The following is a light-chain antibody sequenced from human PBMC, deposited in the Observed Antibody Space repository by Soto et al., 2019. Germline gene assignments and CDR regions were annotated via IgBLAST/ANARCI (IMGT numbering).Light chain of an antibody. Sequence: IVLKSSTATVSLSPLEIRTLRFRASQSVSSYLAWYQQKPGQAPRLLLYDASNRATGIPARFSGSGSGTDFTLTISSLEPEDFAVYYCQQRSNWPPWTFGQGTKVDIK. CDR1: QSVSSY. J-gene: IGKJ1*01. CDR2: DAS. V-gene: IGKV3-11*01. CDR3: QQRSNWPPWT.